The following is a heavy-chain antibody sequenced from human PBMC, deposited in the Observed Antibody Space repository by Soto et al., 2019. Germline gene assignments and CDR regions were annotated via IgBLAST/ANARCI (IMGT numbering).Heavy chain of an antibody. CDR1: GDTFNTND. V-gene: IGHV1-8*01. CDR3: TRGISDF. J-gene: IGHJ4*02. D-gene: IGHD3-3*02. Sequence: QVQLVQSGAEVKKPGDSVKVSCKASGDTFNTNDFNWVRQATGQGLEWMGWMNPASGNTGFAQKFQGRVSLTMDTYKSIAYMEFSSLTSEDRAMYYCTRGISDFWGQGTMVTVSS. CDR2: MNPASGNT.